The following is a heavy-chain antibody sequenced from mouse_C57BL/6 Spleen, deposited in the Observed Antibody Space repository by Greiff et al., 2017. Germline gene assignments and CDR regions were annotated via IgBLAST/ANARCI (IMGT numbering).Heavy chain of an antibody. Sequence: EVHLVESGGDLVKPGGSLKLSCAVSGFTFSSYGLSWVRQPPDKRLEWVANISSGGSYTYYPDSVKGRFTITRDKAKNTLCLQMSSLTSEDTAIYYCARHGGSSPFDYWGQGTTLTVSS. CDR2: ISSGGSYT. CDR3: ARHGGSSPFDY. J-gene: IGHJ2*01. D-gene: IGHD1-1*01. CDR1: GFTFSSYG. V-gene: IGHV5-6*01.